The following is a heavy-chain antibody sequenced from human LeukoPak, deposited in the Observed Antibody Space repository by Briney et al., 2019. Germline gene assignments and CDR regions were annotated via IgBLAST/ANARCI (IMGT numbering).Heavy chain of an antibody. CDR2: IIPIFGTA. V-gene: IGHV1-69*13. CDR1: GYTFTSYG. CDR3: ALGQYYYDSSGTKGYMDV. D-gene: IGHD3-22*01. Sequence: GASVKVSCKASGYTFTSYGISWVRQAPGQGLEWMGGIIPIFGTANYAQKFQGRVTITADESTSTASMELSSLRSEDTAVYYCALGQYYYDSSGTKGYMDVWGKGTTVTISS. J-gene: IGHJ6*03.